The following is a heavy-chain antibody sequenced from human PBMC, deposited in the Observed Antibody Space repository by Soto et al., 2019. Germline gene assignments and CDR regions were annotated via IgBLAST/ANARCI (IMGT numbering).Heavy chain of an antibody. J-gene: IGHJ6*02. CDR3: ARGYSYGYFNGMDV. CDR2: MSYDGSNK. D-gene: IGHD5-18*01. CDR1: GFTFSSYA. V-gene: IGHV3-30-3*01. Sequence: QVQLVESGGGVVQPGRSLRLSCAASGFTFSSYAMHWVRQAPGKGLEWVAVMSYDGSNKYYADSVKGRFTISRDNSKNTLYLQMNSLRAEDTAVYYCARGYSYGYFNGMDVWGQGTTVTVSS.